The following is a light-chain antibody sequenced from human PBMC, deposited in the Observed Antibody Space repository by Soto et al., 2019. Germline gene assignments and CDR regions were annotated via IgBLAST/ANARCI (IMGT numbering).Light chain of an antibody. CDR1: RGIRTD. J-gene: IGKJ3*01. CDR3: LHDYNYPLT. Sequence: AIQMTQSPSSLSASVGDGVTITCRASRGIRTDLGWYQQKPGKAPQLLISGASSSQSGVSSRFSGRGSGTDFTLTISSLQPEDFATYYCLHDYNYPLTLGQGTKVDSK. CDR2: GAS. V-gene: IGKV1-6*01.